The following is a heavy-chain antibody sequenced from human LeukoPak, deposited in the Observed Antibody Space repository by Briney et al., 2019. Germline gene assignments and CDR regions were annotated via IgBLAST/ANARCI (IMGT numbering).Heavy chain of an antibody. J-gene: IGHJ6*03. CDR3: ARDHSNYDSSGYYFSYYYYYYMDV. D-gene: IGHD3-22*01. CDR1: GFTFSSYA. V-gene: IGHV3-23*01. CDR2: ISGSGGST. Sequence: QPGGSLRLSCAASGFTFSSYAMSWVRQAPGKGLEWVSAISGSGGSTYYADSVKGRFTISRDNAKNSLYLQMNSLRAEDTAVYYCARDHSNYDSSGYYFSYYYYYYMDVWGKGTTVTVSS.